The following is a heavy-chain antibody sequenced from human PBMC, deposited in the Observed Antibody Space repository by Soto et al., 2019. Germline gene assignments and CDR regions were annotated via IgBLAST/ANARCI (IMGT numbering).Heavy chain of an antibody. V-gene: IGHV1-69*19. CDR1: GGTFNTYA. D-gene: IGHD3-10*01. CDR2: ISPMFGAA. Sequence: QVQLVQSGAEMKKPGSSVKVSCQSSGGTFNTYAMNWVRQAPGQGPEWMGDISPMFGAANYAPKFQGRVTITADESTGTSYMQLSSLTSEDTALYFWAREVQVHTPAFVYWGQGNLVTVSS. J-gene: IGHJ4*02. CDR3: AREVQVHTPAFVY.